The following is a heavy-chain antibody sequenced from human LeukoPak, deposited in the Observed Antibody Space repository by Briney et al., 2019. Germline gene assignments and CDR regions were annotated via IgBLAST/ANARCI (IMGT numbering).Heavy chain of an antibody. D-gene: IGHD3-10*01. CDR2: ISGSGGST. J-gene: IGHJ6*04. CDR3: AKDQNPQIIRITMVRGVIPSGGMDV. Sequence: HPGGSLRLSCAASGFTFSSYAMSWVRQAPGKGLEWVSAISGSGGSTYYADSVKGRFTISRDNSKNTLYLQMNSLRAEDTAVYYCAKDQNPQIIRITMVRGVIPSGGMDVWGKGTTVTVSS. CDR1: GFTFSSYA. V-gene: IGHV3-23*01.